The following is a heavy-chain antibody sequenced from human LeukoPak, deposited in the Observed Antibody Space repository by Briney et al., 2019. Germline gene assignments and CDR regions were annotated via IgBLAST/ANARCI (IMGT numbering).Heavy chain of an antibody. CDR3: AKDGCSSTSCYYDYYYGMDV. J-gene: IGHJ6*02. V-gene: IGHV3-23*01. CDR2: ISGSGGST. D-gene: IGHD2-2*01. CDR1: GSTFSSYA. Sequence: PGGSLRLSCAASGSTFSSYAMSWVRQAPGKGLEWVSAISGSGGSTYYADSVKGRFTISRDNSKNTLYLRMNSLRAEDTAVYYCAKDGCSSTSCYYDYYYGMDVWGQGPTVTVSS.